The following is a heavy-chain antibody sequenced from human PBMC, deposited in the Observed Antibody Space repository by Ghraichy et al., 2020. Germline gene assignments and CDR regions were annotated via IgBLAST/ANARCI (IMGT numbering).Heavy chain of an antibody. CDR1: GGSFSGYY. V-gene: IGHV4-34*01. J-gene: IGHJ6*03. D-gene: IGHD1-26*01. CDR2: INHSGST. CDR3: ARGFSGSYYYYYYMDV. Sequence: ESLNISCAVYGGSFSGYYWSWIRQPPGKGLEWIGEINHSGSTNYNPSLKSRVTISVDTSKNQFSLKLSSVTAADTAVYYCARGFSGSYYYYYYMDVWGKGTTVTVSS.